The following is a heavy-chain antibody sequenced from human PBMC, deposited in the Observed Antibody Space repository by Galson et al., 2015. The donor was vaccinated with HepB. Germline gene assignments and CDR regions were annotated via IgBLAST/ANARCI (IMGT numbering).Heavy chain of an antibody. CDR2: ISYDGSNK. Sequence: SLRLSCAASGFTFSSYAMHWVRQAPGKGLEWVAVISYDGSNKYYADSVKGRFTISRDNSKNTLYLQMNSLRAEDTAVYYCARVQDTAMVGHFDYWGQGTLVTVSS. CDR3: ARVQDTAMVGHFDY. V-gene: IGHV3-30*04. J-gene: IGHJ4*02. D-gene: IGHD5-18*01. CDR1: GFTFSSYA.